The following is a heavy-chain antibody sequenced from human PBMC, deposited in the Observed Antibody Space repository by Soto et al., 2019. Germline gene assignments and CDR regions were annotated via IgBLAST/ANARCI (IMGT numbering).Heavy chain of an antibody. CDR2: ISWNSGSI. J-gene: IGHJ4*02. Sequence: PGGSLRLSCAASGFTFDDYAMHWVRQAPGKGLEWVSGISWNSGSIGYADSVKGRFTISRDNAKNSLYLQMNSLRAEDTALYYCAKGVTSTSHCHFDYWGQGTLVTVSS. V-gene: IGHV3-9*01. CDR1: GFTFDDYA. CDR3: AKGVTSTSHCHFDY. D-gene: IGHD2-2*01.